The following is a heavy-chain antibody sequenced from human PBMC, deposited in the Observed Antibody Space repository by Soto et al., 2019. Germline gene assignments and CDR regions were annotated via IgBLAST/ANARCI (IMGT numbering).Heavy chain of an antibody. Sequence: QVQLQESGPGLVKPSETLSLTCTVSDGSIRGYYWSWIRQPAGKGLEWIGRIYTSGSTNYNPSLKSRVTMSVDTSTSTVYMELSSLRSEDTAVYYCARAPPTYSSSWYTGWFDPWGQGTLVTVSS. CDR1: DGSIRGYY. CDR2: IYTSGST. J-gene: IGHJ5*02. D-gene: IGHD6-13*01. CDR3: ARAPPTYSSSWYTGWFDP. V-gene: IGHV4-4*07.